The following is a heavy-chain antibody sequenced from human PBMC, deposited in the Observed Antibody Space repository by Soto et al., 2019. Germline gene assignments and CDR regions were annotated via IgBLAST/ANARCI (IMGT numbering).Heavy chain of an antibody. CDR1: GYTFTSYA. J-gene: IGHJ6*02. CDR2: INAGNGNT. CDR3: ARFSLYGMDV. V-gene: IGHV1-3*01. Sequence: QVQLVQSGAEVKKPGASVKVSCKASGYTFTSYAMHWVRQAPGQRLEWMGWINAGNGNTKYSQKFQGRVTITRDTSASTADMELSSLRSEDTAVYYCARFSLYGMDVWGQGTTVTVSS.